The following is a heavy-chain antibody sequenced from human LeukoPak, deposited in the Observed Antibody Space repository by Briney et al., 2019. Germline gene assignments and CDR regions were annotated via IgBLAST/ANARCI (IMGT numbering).Heavy chain of an antibody. CDR2: MNPKSGNT. D-gene: IGHD1-26*01. CDR3: ARVTGSIDY. V-gene: IGHV1-8*01. Sequence: GASEKVSCKASGYTFTSYDINWVRQATGQGLEWMGWMNPKSGNTGFAQKFQGRVTMTRDTSISTAYMELGSLRSEDTAVYYCARVTGSIDYWGQGTLVTVSS. CDR1: GYTFTSYD. J-gene: IGHJ4*02.